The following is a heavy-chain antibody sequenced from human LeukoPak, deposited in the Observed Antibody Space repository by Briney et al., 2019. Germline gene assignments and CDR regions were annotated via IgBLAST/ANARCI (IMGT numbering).Heavy chain of an antibody. CDR3: AKDRSSTYYGMDV. D-gene: IGHD2-2*01. V-gene: IGHV3-30*18. CDR1: GLAFSNYG. J-gene: IGHJ6*02. CDR2: IFVSGSDK. Sequence: PGGSLRLSCAASGLAFSNYGMHWVRQAPGKGLEWVAVIFVSGSDKYYADSVNGRFTISRDNSKSTLFLQMNSLRAEDTAVYYCAKDRSSTYYGMDVWGQGTTVIVSS.